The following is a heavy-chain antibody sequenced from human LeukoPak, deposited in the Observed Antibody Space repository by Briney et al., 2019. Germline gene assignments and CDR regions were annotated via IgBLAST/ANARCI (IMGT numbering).Heavy chain of an antibody. V-gene: IGHV3-48*01. D-gene: IGHD4-17*01. CDR2: IGSTTTTI. CDR1: GFTFSSYA. J-gene: IGHJ4*02. Sequence: GGSLRLSCAASGFTFSSYAMNWVRQAPGKGLEWVSYIGSTTTTIYYADSVKGRFTISRDKAKTSLYLQMNSLRAEDTAIYYCAEGTVYGDYDYWGVGTLVTVSS. CDR3: AEGTVYGDYDY.